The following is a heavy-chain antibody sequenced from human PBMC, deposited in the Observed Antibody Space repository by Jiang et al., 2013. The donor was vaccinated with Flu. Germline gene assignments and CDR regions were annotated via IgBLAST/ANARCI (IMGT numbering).Heavy chain of an antibody. J-gene: IGHJ3*02. CDR2: LLQWEH. CDR3: ARAPFDTYYYDSSGYYSAFDI. CDR1: GGSISSGDYY. V-gene: IGHV4-30-4*01. D-gene: IGHD3-22*01. Sequence: TLSLTCTVSGGSISSGDYYWSWIRQPPGKGLELDWVHLLQWEHLLQPSLKSRVTISVDTSKNQFSLKLSSVTAADTAVYYCARAPFDTYYYDSSGYYSAFDIWGQGTMVTVSS.